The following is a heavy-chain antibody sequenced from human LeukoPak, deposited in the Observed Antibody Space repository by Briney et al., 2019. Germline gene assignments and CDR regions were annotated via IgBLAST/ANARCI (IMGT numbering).Heavy chain of an antibody. Sequence: GGSLRLSCAASGFTFSSYWMSWVRQAPGKGLEWVANIRQDGSEKYYVDSVKGRFTISRDNAKNSLYLQMNSLRAEDTAVYYCARAAVGATFDYWGQGTLVTVSS. CDR1: GFTFSSYW. J-gene: IGHJ4*02. V-gene: IGHV3-7*01. CDR3: ARAAVGATFDY. D-gene: IGHD1-26*01. CDR2: IRQDGSEK.